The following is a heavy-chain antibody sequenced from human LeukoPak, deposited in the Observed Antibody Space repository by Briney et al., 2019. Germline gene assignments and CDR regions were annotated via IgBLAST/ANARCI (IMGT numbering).Heavy chain of an antibody. D-gene: IGHD2-2*01. CDR2: IYYSGST. J-gene: IGHJ4*02. CDR1: GGSISSSSYY. CDR3: ARVISVHPFTPAMFDY. V-gene: IGHV4-39*06. Sequence: SETLSLTCTVSGGSISSSSYYWGWIRQPPGKGLEWIGSIYYSGSTYYNPSLKSRVTISVDTSKNQFTLKLSSVTAADTAVYYCARVISVHPFTPAMFDYWGQGTLVTVSS.